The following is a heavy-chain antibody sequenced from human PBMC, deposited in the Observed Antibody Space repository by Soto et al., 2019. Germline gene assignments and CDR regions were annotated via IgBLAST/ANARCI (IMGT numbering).Heavy chain of an antibody. D-gene: IGHD2-2*01. J-gene: IGHJ4*02. V-gene: IGHV3-53*01. Sequence: EVQLVESGGGLIQPGGSLRLSCAVSGFTVSNNYMSWVRQAPGKGLEGVSVIYSGGYTAYGDSVKGRFTISRDNSKNTLYLKMISRGAAATAGHSCAAQPGGGGYWGQGTLVTVSS. CDR1: GFTVSNNY. CDR2: IYSGGYT. CDR3: AAQPGGGGY.